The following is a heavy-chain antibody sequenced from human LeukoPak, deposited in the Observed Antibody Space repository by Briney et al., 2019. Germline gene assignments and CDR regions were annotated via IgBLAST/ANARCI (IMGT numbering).Heavy chain of an antibody. D-gene: IGHD3-22*01. CDR3: ARVSDISGYYYYFDY. V-gene: IGHV4-59*01. J-gene: IGHJ4*02. Sequence: SETLSLTCAVYGGSFSGYYWSWIRQPPGKGLEWIGYIYYRGNTNYNPSLKSRVTISVDTSRNQFSLKLSSVTAADTAVYYCARVSDISGYYYYFDYWGQGTLVTVSS. CDR2: IYYRGNT. CDR1: GGSFSGYY.